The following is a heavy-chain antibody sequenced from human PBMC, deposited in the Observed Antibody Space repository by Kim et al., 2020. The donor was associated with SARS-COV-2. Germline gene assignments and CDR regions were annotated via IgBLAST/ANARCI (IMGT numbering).Heavy chain of an antibody. CDR3: ARDDSSGYYGLFEYYYYGMDV. J-gene: IGHJ6*02. V-gene: IGHV3-21*01. D-gene: IGHD3-22*01. Sequence: GGSLRLSCAASGFTFSSYSMNWVRQAPGKGLEWVSSISSSSSYIYYADSVKGRFTISRDNAKNSLYLQMNSLRAEDTAVYYCARDDSSGYYGLFEYYYYGMDVWGQGTTVTVSS. CDR1: GFTFSSYS. CDR2: ISSSSSYI.